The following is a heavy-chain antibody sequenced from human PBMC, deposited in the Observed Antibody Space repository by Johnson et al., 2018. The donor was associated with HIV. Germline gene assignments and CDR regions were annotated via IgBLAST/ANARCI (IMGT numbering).Heavy chain of an antibody. CDR1: GFTFTNYW. CDR2: VNNDGGDT. D-gene: IGHD2-21*02. Sequence: MQLVESGGGLVQPGGSLRLSCAVSGFTFTNYWMHWVRQAPGKGLVWVSRVNNDGGDTIYADSVKGRFTISRDNAKNTLFLQMYSLRAEDTAMYFCARGLAYCGGDCSPDAFDIWGQGTMVTVSS. V-gene: IGHV3-74*01. J-gene: IGHJ3*02. CDR3: ARGLAYCGGDCSPDAFDI.